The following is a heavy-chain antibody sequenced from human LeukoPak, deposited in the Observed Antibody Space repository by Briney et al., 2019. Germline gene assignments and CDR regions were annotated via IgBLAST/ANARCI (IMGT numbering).Heavy chain of an antibody. CDR1: GFTFSRYA. V-gene: IGHV3-30*04. CDR2: ISDDGGNE. J-gene: IGHJ3*02. CDR3: ARDWEAFDI. Sequence: PGGSLRLSCAASGFTFSRYAMHWVRQAPGMGLAWVAVISDDGGNEYYLESVKGRFTISRDNAKNSLYLQMNSLRAEDTAVYYCARDWEAFDIWGQGTMVTVSS. D-gene: IGHD1-26*01.